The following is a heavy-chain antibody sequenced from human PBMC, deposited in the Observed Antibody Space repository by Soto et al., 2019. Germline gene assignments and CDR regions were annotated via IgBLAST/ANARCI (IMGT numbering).Heavy chain of an antibody. CDR1: GFTFSSYT. V-gene: IGHV3-33*08. Sequence: QTGGSLRLSCEASGFTFSSYTMNWVRRAPGKGLEWVATIDGSNKYYADSVKGRFTISRDTSKNTLYLQMNTLRAEDTAVYYCARDLSGPLDYWGQGTPVTVSS. D-gene: IGHD3-16*02. J-gene: IGHJ4*02. CDR2: IDGSNK. CDR3: ARDLSGPLDY.